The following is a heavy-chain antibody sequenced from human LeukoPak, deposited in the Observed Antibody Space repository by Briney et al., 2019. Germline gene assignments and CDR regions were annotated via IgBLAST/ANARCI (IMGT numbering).Heavy chain of an antibody. CDR3: ARVSSSGYGDAYWYFDL. V-gene: IGHV4-34*01. J-gene: IGHJ2*01. Sequence: PSETLSLTCAVYGGSFSGYYWSWIRQPPGKGLEWIGEINHSGSTNYNPSLKSRVTISVDTSKNQFSLKLSSVTAADTAVYYCARVSSSGYGDAYWYFDLWGRGTLVTVSS. CDR1: GGSFSGYY. CDR2: INHSGST. D-gene: IGHD4-17*01.